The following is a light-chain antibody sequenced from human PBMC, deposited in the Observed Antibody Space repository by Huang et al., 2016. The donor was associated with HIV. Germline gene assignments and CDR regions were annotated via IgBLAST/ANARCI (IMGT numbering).Light chain of an antibody. CDR3: QQHHSSLT. J-gene: IGKJ4*01. Sequence: IVLTQSPATLSWYLGERVTLSCRASQSISNHLAWYQQRPGQAPRLLIYDASNRVAGVPARFSGSGSGTDFTLTISSLEPEDFALYYCQQHHSSLTFGGGTKLEVK. V-gene: IGKV3-11*01. CDR1: QSISNH. CDR2: DAS.